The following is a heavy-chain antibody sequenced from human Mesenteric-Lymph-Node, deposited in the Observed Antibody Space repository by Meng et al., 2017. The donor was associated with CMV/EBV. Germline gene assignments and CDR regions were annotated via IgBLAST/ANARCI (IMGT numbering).Heavy chain of an antibody. V-gene: IGHV4-30-4*01. D-gene: IGHD2-2*01. CDR3: AREMSYGSSASATAFDY. CDR1: GGSINNFDYF. CDR2: IFYSGAT. Sequence: LRLSCTVSGGSINNFDYFWTWIRQPPGTGLEYIGYIFYSGATYSNPSLRGRVTISVDTSKNQFSLKLSSVTAADTAVYYCAREMSYGSSASATAFDYWGQGALVTVSS. J-gene: IGHJ4*02.